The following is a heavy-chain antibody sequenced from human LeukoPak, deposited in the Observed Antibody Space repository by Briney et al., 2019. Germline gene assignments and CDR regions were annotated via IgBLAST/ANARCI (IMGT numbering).Heavy chain of an antibody. CDR3: ARGIAAAGSRWVWFDP. CDR2: IYTSGST. V-gene: IGHV4-4*07. CDR1: GGSISSYY. J-gene: IGHJ5*02. Sequence: SETLSLTCTVSGGSISSYYWSWIRQPAGKGLEWIGRIYTSGSTNYNPSLKSRVTMSADTSKNQFSLKLSSVTAADTAVYYCARGIAAAGSRWVWFDPWGQGTLVTVSS. D-gene: IGHD6-13*01.